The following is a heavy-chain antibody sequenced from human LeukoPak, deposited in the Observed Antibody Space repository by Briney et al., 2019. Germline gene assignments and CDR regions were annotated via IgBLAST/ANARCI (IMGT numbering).Heavy chain of an antibody. V-gene: IGHV1-18*01. CDR2: ISAYNGNT. D-gene: IGHD3-10*01. Sequence: GAAVKLSCNSSGYTFTICGNSWGREAPGQGRVWMGWISAYNGNTNYSEKLQGRGALTTDTYTSTAYMKLRTLRSDDKAVYYCARDLITMVRGVVVVDYWGQGTLGTASS. CDR3: ARDLITMVRGVVVVDY. CDR1: GYTFTICG. J-gene: IGHJ4*02.